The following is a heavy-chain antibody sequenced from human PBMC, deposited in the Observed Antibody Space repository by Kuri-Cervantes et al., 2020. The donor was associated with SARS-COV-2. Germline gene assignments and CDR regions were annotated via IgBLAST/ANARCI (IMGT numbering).Heavy chain of an antibody. J-gene: IGHJ4*02. CDR2: IIPIFGTA. V-gene: IGHV1-69*13. CDR3: ARDQTRSGWYFLFDY. CDR1: GGTFSSYA. Sequence: SVKVSCKASGGTFSSYAISWVRQAPGQGLEWMGGIIPIFGTANYAQKFQGRVTITADESTSTAYMELSRLRSEDTAVYYCARDQTRSGWYFLFDYWGQGTLVTVSS. D-gene: IGHD6-19*01.